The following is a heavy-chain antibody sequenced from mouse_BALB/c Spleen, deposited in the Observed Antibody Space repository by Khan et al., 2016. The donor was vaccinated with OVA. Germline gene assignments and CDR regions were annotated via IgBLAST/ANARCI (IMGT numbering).Heavy chain of an antibody. CDR3: ARDRAYYRNDGWFAY. CDR1: GYTFTSYT. V-gene: IGHV1-4*01. D-gene: IGHD2-14*01. CDR2: INPSSAYT. J-gene: IGHJ3*01. Sequence: QIQLVQSGAELARPGASVKMSCKASGYTFTSYTIHWIKQRPGQGLEWIGFINPSSAYTYYNQKFKDKATLTADKSSTTAYMQLSSLTSDDSAVYYCARDRAYYRNDGWFAYWGQGTLVTVSA.